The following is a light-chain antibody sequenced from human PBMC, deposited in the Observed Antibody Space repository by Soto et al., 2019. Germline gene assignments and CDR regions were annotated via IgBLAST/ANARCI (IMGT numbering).Light chain of an antibody. V-gene: IGKV1-5*03. Sequence: DIQMTQSPPTVSASVGDRVTVTCRASQSVNVWLAWYQQKPGKAPKLLIYKASTLEGGVPSRFSGSGSGTDFSLTISSLQPEDVASYYCQQYQRYPWTFGQGTKVEIK. CDR2: KAS. J-gene: IGKJ1*01. CDR1: QSVNVW. CDR3: QQYQRYPWT.